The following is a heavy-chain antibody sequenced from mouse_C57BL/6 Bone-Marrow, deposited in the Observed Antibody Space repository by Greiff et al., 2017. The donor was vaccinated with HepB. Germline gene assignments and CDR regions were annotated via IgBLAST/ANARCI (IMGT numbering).Heavy chain of an antibody. CDR1: GYTFTSYG. D-gene: IGHD1-1*01. J-gene: IGHJ4*01. Sequence: QVQLKESGAELARPGASVKLSCKASGYTFTSYGISWVKQRTGQGLEWIGEIYPRSGNTYYNEKFKGKATLTADKSSSTAYMELRSLTSEDSAVYFCALSSSYAMDYWGLGTSVTVSS. CDR3: ALSSSYAMDY. V-gene: IGHV1-81*01. CDR2: IYPRSGNT.